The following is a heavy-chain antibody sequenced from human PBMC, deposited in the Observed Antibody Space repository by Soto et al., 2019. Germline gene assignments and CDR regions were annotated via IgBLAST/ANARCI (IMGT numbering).Heavy chain of an antibody. Sequence: QVQLVQSGAEVKKPGSSVKVSCKASGGTFSSYAISWVRQAPGQGLEWMGGIIPIFGTANYAQKFQGRVTITADESTSTAYMELRSLRSEDTAVYYCASTTSADFWSDINWFDPWGQGTLVTVSS. CDR1: GGTFSSYA. CDR2: IIPIFGTA. D-gene: IGHD3-3*01. V-gene: IGHV1-69*12. CDR3: ASTTSADFWSDINWFDP. J-gene: IGHJ5*02.